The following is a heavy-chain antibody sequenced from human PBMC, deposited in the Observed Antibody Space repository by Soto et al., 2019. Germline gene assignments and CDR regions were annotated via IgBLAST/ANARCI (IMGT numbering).Heavy chain of an antibody. J-gene: IGHJ4*02. CDR2: IIPIFGTA. CDR3: ARDRGRRYDSSGYYPLLY. CDR1: VGSFSGYA. V-gene: IGHV1-69*13. Sequence: SVKVSCKASVGSFSGYAISWVRQAPGQGLEWMGGIIPIFGTANYAQKFQGRVTITADESTSTAYMELSSLRSEDTAVYYCARDRGRRYDSSGYYPLLYWGQGTLVTVSS. D-gene: IGHD3-22*01.